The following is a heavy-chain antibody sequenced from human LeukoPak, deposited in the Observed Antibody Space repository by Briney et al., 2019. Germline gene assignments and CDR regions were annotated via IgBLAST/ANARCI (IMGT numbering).Heavy chain of an antibody. CDR2: INHSGST. CDR1: GGSFSGYC. V-gene: IGHV4-34*01. D-gene: IGHD3-16*02. CDR3: ARGRYLPLYFDY. Sequence: SETLSLTCAVYGGSFSGYCWSWIRQPPGKGLEWIGEINHSGSTNYNPSLKSRVTISVDTSKNQFFLKLSSVTAADTAVYYCARGRYLPLYFDYWGQGTLVTVSS. J-gene: IGHJ4*02.